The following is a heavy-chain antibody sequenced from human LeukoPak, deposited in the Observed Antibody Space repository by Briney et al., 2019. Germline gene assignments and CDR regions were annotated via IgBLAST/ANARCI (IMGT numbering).Heavy chain of an antibody. V-gene: IGHV1-2*02. D-gene: IGHD3-10*01. CDR1: GYTFTDYY. CDR3: ARVHSRRITMVRGVTLTPDDYFDY. CDR2: INPNSGGT. J-gene: IGHJ4*02. Sequence: ASVKVSCKASGYTFTDYYMHWVRQAPGQGLEWMGWINPNSGGTNYAQKFQGRVTMTRDTSISTAYMELSRLRSDDTAVYYCARVHSRRITMVRGVTLTPDDYFDYWGQGTLVTVSS.